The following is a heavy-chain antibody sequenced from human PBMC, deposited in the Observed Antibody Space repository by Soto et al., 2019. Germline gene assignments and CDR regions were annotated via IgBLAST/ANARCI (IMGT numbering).Heavy chain of an antibody. CDR1: GFTFSSYG. CDR2: ISYDGSNK. J-gene: IGHJ4*02. D-gene: IGHD6-19*01. Sequence: QVQLVESGGGVVQPGRSLRLSCAASGFTFSSYGMHWVRQAPGKGLEWVAVISYDGSNKYYADSVKGRFTISRDNSKNTLYLQMNSLRAEDTAVYYCAKIAVADNLGDDDYWGQGTLVTVSS. CDR3: AKIAVADNLGDDDY. V-gene: IGHV3-30*18.